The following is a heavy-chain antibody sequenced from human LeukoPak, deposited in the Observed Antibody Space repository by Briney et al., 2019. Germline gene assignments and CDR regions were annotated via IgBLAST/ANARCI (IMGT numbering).Heavy chain of an antibody. CDR3: ARGLYYCDSSGYRY. Sequence: SETLSLTCTVSGGSISSYYWSWIRQPPGKGLEWIGYIYYSGSTNYNPSLKSRVTISVDTSKNQFSLKLSSVTAADTAVYYCARGLYYCDSSGYRYWGQGTLVTVSS. CDR2: IYYSGST. D-gene: IGHD3-22*01. V-gene: IGHV4-59*01. CDR1: GGSISSYY. J-gene: IGHJ4*02.